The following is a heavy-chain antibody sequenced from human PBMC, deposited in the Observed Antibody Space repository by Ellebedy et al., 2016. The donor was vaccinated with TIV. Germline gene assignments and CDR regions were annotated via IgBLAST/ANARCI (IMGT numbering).Heavy chain of an antibody. D-gene: IGHD3-10*01. CDR2: VRAYDGAA. CDR3: ARDARITTVRGGYFFYMDV. V-gene: IGHV1-18*01. J-gene: IGHJ6*03. Sequence: ASVKVSCXVSGFMLTNYNIGWVRQAPGQGLQWMGGVRAYDGAANYAHRFQGRVTMTTDTSTNTAFMELRSLTSNDTAIYYCARDARITTVRGGYFFYMDVWGKGTSVTVSS. CDR1: GFMLTNYN.